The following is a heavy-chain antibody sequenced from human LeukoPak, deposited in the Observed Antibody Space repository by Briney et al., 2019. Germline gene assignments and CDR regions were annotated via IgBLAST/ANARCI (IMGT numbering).Heavy chain of an antibody. J-gene: IGHJ5*02. CDR1: GFTFSSNY. CDR3: ARSGYYDSRGDWFDP. Sequence: PGGSLRLSCAASGFTFSSNYMSWVGQAPGKGLEWVSVIYSGGSTYYADSVKGRLTISRDNSKNTLYLQMNSLRAEDTAVYYCARSGYYDSRGDWFDPWGQGTLVTVSS. V-gene: IGHV3-53*01. D-gene: IGHD3-22*01. CDR2: IYSGGST.